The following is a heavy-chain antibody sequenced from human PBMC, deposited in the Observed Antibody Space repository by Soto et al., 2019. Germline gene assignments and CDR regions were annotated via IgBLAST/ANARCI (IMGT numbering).Heavy chain of an antibody. CDR2: INHSGSA. D-gene: IGHD3-3*01. V-gene: IGHV4-34*01. CDR3: ARVTIFEYWYDP. CDR1: GGSFSDYY. Sequence: SETLSLTCAVYGGSFSDYYWSWIRQPPGKGLEWIGEINHSGSAHYNPSLKSRVTMSVDTSKNNFSLRLTSVTATDTAVYYCARVTIFEYWYDPWGQGILVTVSS. J-gene: IGHJ5*02.